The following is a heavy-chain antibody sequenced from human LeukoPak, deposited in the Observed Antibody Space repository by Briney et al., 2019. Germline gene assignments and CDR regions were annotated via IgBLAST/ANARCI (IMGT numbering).Heavy chain of an antibody. Sequence: ASVKVSCKASGYTFTSYGISWVRQAPGQGLEWMGWISAHNGNTNYAQKLQGRVTMTTDTSTSTAYMELRSLRSDDTAVYYCARNDDSSGYYPFDYWGQGTLVTVSS. V-gene: IGHV1-18*01. CDR2: ISAHNGNT. CDR3: ARNDDSSGYYPFDY. D-gene: IGHD3-22*01. CDR1: GYTFTSYG. J-gene: IGHJ4*02.